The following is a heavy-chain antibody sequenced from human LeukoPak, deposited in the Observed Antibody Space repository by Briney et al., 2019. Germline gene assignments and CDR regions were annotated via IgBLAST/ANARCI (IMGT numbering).Heavy chain of an antibody. CDR2: IYTGDSDT. CDR3: AIRYSGSYNDY. CDR1: GYRSSSNC. Sequence: GESLKISCKGSGYRSSSNCIGWVRQQPAEGLEWMGIIYTGDSDTRYSPSFQGQVTISADKSISTAYLQWSSLKASDTAMYYCAIRYSGSYNDYWGQGTLVTVSS. D-gene: IGHD1-26*01. J-gene: IGHJ4*02. V-gene: IGHV5-51*01.